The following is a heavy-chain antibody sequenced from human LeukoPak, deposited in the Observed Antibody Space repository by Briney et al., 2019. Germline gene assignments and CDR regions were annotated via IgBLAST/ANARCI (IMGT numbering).Heavy chain of an antibody. CDR1: RFTLSTYW. V-gene: IGHV3-7*01. CDR3: ARGPDGYCSGGSCYGDY. CDR2: IKQDGSQE. D-gene: IGHD2-15*01. J-gene: IGHJ4*02. Sequence: GGSLRLSCAASRFTLSTYWMSWVRQAPGKGLEWVAHIKQDGSQEYYVDSVKGRFTISRDSAKNSLYLQMNSLRTEDTALYYCARGPDGYCSGGSCYGDYWGQGTLVTVSS.